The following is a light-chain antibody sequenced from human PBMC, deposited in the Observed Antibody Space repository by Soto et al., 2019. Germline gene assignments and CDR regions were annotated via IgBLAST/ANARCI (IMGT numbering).Light chain of an antibody. J-gene: IGKJ1*01. CDR1: QSISSW. CDR3: QQYNSYPWT. V-gene: IGKV1-5*01. Sequence: DIQMTQSPSTLSASVGDRVTITCRASQSISSWLAWYQQKPGKAPKLLIYDASSLESGVPSRFSGSGSGTEFILTISSLQPADFATYYCQQYNSYPWTFGQGTKVEIK. CDR2: DAS.